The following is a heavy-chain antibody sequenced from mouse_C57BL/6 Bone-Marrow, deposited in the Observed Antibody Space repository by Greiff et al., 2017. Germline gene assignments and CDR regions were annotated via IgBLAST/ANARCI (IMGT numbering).Heavy chain of an antibody. CDR1: GYTFTDYY. CDR3: ARWDEADY. V-gene: IGHV1-26*01. J-gene: IGHJ2*01. Sequence: EVKLQQSGPELVKPGASVKISCKASGYTFTDYYMNWVKQSHGKSLEWIGDINPNNGGTSYNQKFKGKATLTVDKSSSTAYMELRSLTSEDSAVYYCARWDEADYWGQGTTLTVSS. D-gene: IGHD4-1*01. CDR2: INPNNGGT.